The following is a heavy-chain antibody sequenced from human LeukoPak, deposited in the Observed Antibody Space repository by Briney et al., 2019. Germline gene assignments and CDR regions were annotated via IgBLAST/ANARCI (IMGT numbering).Heavy chain of an antibody. D-gene: IGHD6-19*01. Sequence: GGSLRLSCAASGFTFSSYGMHWVRQAPGKGLEWVAVISYDGSNKYYADSVKGRFTIFRDNSKNTLYLQMNSLRAEDTAVYYCAKGCSSGWFDAFDIWGQGTMVTVSS. V-gene: IGHV3-30*18. CDR3: AKGCSSGWFDAFDI. J-gene: IGHJ3*02. CDR2: ISYDGSNK. CDR1: GFTFSSYG.